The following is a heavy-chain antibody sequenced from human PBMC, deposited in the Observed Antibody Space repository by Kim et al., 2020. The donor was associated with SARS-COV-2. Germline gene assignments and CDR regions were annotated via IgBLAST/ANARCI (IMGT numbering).Heavy chain of an antibody. V-gene: IGHV4-34*01. CDR1: GGSFSGYY. D-gene: IGHD3-3*01. Sequence: SETMSLTCAVYGGSFSGYYWSWIRQPPGKGLEWIGEINHSGSTNYNPSLKSRVTISVDTSKNQFSLKLSSVTAADTAVYYCARGLGGIFGVLPARAYYMDVWGKGTTVTVSS. J-gene: IGHJ6*03. CDR3: ARGLGGIFGVLPARAYYMDV. CDR2: INHSGST.